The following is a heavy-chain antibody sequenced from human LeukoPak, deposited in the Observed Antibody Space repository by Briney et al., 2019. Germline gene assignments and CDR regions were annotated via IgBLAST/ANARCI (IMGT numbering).Heavy chain of an antibody. CDR1: GGSFTDYY. D-gene: IGHD5-12*01. V-gene: IGHV4-34*01. J-gene: IGHJ4*02. CDR2: SNHSGST. Sequence: SETLSLTCAVSGGSFTDYYWSWIRQPPGKGLEWIGESNHSGSTNYNPSLKSRVTISVDTSENQFSLKLSSVTAADTAVYYCAGRRYDRDYWGQGTLVTVSS. CDR3: AGRRYDRDY.